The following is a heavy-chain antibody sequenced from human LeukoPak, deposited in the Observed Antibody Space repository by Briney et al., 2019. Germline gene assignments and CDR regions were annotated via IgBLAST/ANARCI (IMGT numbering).Heavy chain of an antibody. CDR2: ISSDGVEK. Sequence: GGSLRLSCEASGFTFSHYGIHWVRQTPGKGLEWVAAISSDGVEKHYADSVKGRFTISRENSKSTLYLQMNSLRAEDTALYYCAREGHYDILTGYSPVEYYFYYMDVWGKGTTVTVSS. CDR3: AREGHYDILTGYSPVEYYFYYMDV. J-gene: IGHJ6*03. D-gene: IGHD3-9*01. V-gene: IGHV3-30*04. CDR1: GFTFSHYG.